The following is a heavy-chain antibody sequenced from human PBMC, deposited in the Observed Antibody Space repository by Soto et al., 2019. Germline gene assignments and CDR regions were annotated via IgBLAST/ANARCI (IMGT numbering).Heavy chain of an antibody. Sequence: QVQLQESGPGLVKPSETLSLTCTVSGGSISSYYWSWIRQPPGKGLEWIGYIYYSGSTNYIPSLKSRVTISVDTSKNQFSLKLSSVTAADTAVYYCARFNWYFDLWGRGTLVTVSS. CDR3: ARFNWYFDL. CDR2: IYYSGST. CDR1: GGSISSYY. V-gene: IGHV4-59*08. J-gene: IGHJ2*01.